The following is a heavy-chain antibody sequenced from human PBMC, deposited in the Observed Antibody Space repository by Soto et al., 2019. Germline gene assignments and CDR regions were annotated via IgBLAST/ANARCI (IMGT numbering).Heavy chain of an antibody. CDR2: IWYDGSNK. Sequence: GGSLRLSCAASGFTFSSYGMHWVRQAPGKGLEWVAVIWYDGSNKYYADSVKGRFTISRDNSKNTLYLQMNSLRAEDTAVYYCARGVGATHYYYGMDVWGQGTTVTVSS. CDR1: GFTFSSYG. CDR3: ARGVGATHYYYGMDV. V-gene: IGHV3-33*01. D-gene: IGHD1-26*01. J-gene: IGHJ6*02.